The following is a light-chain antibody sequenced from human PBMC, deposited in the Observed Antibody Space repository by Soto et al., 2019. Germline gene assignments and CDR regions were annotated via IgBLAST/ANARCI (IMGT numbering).Light chain of an antibody. V-gene: IGKV3-15*01. J-gene: IGKJ4*01. CDR2: GAS. CDR1: QSVSSL. Sequence: EIVMTQSPATLSVSPGERATLSCRASQSVSSLLAWFQQKPGQAPRLLIYGASTRATGVPVRFSGSGSGTEFTLTISSLQSEDFAVYYCQQYDDWPLTFGGGTKVEIK. CDR3: QQYDDWPLT.